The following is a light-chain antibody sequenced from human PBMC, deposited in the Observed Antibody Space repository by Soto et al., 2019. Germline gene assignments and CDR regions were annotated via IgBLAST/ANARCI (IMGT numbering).Light chain of an antibody. Sequence: DIQMTQSPSTLSASVGDRVTITCRASQSISSWLAWYQQKPGKAPKILIYKASSLESGVPSRCSGGGSGTDFPLTVSSLQPDDFATYYCQQYNSYPFSFGPGTKVYIK. CDR2: KAS. V-gene: IGKV1-5*03. J-gene: IGKJ3*01. CDR3: QQYNSYPFS. CDR1: QSISSW.